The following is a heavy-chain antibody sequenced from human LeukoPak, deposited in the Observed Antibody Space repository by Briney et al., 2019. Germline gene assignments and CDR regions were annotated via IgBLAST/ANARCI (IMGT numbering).Heavy chain of an antibody. J-gene: IGHJ6*03. CDR3: ARDRGSIVGAHHYYYYMDV. D-gene: IGHD1-26*01. V-gene: IGHV1-18*01. CDR2: ISAYNGNT. CDR1: GYTFTSYG. Sequence: ASVKVSCKASGYTFTSYGISWVRQAPGQGLEWMGWISAYNGNTNYAQKLQGGVTMTTDTSTSTAYMELRSLRSDDTAVYYCARDRGSIVGAHHYYYYMDVWGKGTTVTVSS.